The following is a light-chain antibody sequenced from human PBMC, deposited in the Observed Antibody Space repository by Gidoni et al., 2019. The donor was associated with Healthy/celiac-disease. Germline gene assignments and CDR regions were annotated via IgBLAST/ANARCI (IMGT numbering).Light chain of an antibody. CDR1: SSYIGTGYD. CDR3: QSYDSSLSGWV. Sequence: PVLTQPPSVPAAPRQTVTISCTWSSSYIGTGYDVPRYLKLPGTAPKLLIYGNSNRPSGVPDRFSGSKSGTSASLAITGLQSEDEADYSCQSYDSSLSGWVFGGGTKLTVL. V-gene: IGLV1-40*01. J-gene: IGLJ3*02. CDR2: GNS.